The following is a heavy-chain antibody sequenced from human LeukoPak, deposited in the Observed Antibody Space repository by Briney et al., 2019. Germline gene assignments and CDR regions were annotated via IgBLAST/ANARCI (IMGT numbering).Heavy chain of an antibody. J-gene: IGHJ5*02. Sequence: TLSLTCTVSGGSISSSNYYWGWIRQPPGKGLEWIGSIHYSGSTYYNPSLKSRVTISVDTSKNPLSLKLRSVTAADTAVYYCARAKRYSSSNWFDPWGQGTLVTVSS. V-gene: IGHV4-39*01. D-gene: IGHD6-13*01. CDR3: ARAKRYSSSNWFDP. CDR1: GGSISSSNYY. CDR2: IHYSGST.